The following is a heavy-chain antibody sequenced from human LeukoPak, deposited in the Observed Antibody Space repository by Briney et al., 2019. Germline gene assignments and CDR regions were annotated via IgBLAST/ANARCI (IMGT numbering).Heavy chain of an antibody. CDR1: GGSISSGGYY. CDR2: IYYSGST. V-gene: IGHV4-31*03. D-gene: IGHD3-3*01. CDR3: AREYYDFQGYYYYYMDV. Sequence: PSETLSLTCTVSGGSISSGGYYWSWIRQHPGKGLEWIGYIYYSGSTYYNPSLKSRVTISVDMSKNQFSLKLSSVTAADTAVYYCAREYYDFQGYYYYYMDVWGKGTTVTVSS. J-gene: IGHJ6*03.